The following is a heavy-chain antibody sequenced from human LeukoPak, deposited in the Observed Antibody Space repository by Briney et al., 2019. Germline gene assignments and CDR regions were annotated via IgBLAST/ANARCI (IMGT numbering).Heavy chain of an antibody. V-gene: IGHV3-23*01. Sequence: GGSLRLSCAASGFTFSSYAMNWVRQAPGKGLEWVAGISSGDRTFHAESVKGRFTISRDKSKDTLYLQMNSLRAEDTAVYYCAKDAPVSPYFHWFDNWGQGTQVIVSS. J-gene: IGHJ4*02. CDR1: GFTFSSYA. D-gene: IGHD3-9*01. CDR3: AKDAPVSPYFHWFDN. CDR2: ISSGDRT.